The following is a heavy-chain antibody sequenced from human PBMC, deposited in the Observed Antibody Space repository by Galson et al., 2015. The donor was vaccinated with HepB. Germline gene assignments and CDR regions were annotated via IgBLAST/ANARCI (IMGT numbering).Heavy chain of an antibody. D-gene: IGHD2-21*02. CDR2: ITPILGAA. J-gene: IGHJ4*02. CDR1: GGTFNSYV. Sequence: SVKVSCKASGGTFNSYVISWVRQAPGQGLACMGGITPILGAAKYAQNFQDRVTITADESTSTAYIEVSSLRSEDTAVYYCVAIVVTGIESLGYAYWGQGTLVTVSS. V-gene: IGHV1-69*13. CDR3: VAIVVTGIESLGYAY.